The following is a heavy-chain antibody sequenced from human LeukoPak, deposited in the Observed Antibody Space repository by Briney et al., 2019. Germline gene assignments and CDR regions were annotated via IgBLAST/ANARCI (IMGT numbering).Heavy chain of an antibody. Sequence: ASVKVSCKVSGYTLTELSMHWVRQAPGKGLEWMGGFDPEDGETIYAQKFQGRVTMTEDTSTDTAYMELSSLRSEDTAVYYCATHRAAYSGSYYALGYWGQGTLVTVSS. CDR2: FDPEDGET. CDR3: ATHRAAYSGSYYALGY. J-gene: IGHJ4*02. CDR1: GYTLTELS. V-gene: IGHV1-24*01. D-gene: IGHD1-26*01.